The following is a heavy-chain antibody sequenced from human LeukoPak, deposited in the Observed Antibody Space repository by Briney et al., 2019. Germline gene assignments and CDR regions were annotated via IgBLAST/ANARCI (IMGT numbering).Heavy chain of an antibody. Sequence: ASVKVSCKASGYTFTSYDINWVRQAPGQGLEWMGWISAYNGNTNYAQKLQGRVTMTTDTSTSTAYMELRSLRSDDTAVYYCARVEVSDYFDYWGQGTLVTVSS. CDR1: GYTFTSYD. D-gene: IGHD5/OR15-5a*01. J-gene: IGHJ4*02. CDR2: ISAYNGNT. CDR3: ARVEVSDYFDY. V-gene: IGHV1-18*01.